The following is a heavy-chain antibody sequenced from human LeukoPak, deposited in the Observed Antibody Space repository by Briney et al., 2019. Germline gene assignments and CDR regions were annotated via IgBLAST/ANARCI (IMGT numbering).Heavy chain of an antibody. D-gene: IGHD1-7*01. CDR1: GYTFTGYY. Sequence: ASVKVSCKASGYTFTGYYMHWVRQAPGQGLERMGWINPNSGGTNYAQKFQGRVTMTRDTSISTAYMELSRLRSDDTAVYYCARVNWNYPPDWFDPWGQGTLVTVSS. V-gene: IGHV1-2*02. CDR3: ARVNWNYPPDWFDP. J-gene: IGHJ5*02. CDR2: INPNSGGT.